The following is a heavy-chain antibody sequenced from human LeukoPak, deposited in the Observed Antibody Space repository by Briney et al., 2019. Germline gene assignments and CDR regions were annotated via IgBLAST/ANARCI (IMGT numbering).Heavy chain of an antibody. CDR2: INHSGST. V-gene: IGHV4-34*01. CDR3: ARGRGSGWWYY. D-gene: IGHD3-3*01. Sequence: SETLSLTCAVYGGSFSGYYWSWIRQPPGKGLEWIGEINHSGSTNYNPSLKSRVTISVDTSKDQFSLKLSSVTAADTAVYYCARGRGSGWWYYWGQGTLVTVSS. CDR1: GGSFSGYY. J-gene: IGHJ4*02.